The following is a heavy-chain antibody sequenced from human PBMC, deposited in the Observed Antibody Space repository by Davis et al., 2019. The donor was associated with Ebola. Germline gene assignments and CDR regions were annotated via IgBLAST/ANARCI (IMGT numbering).Heavy chain of an antibody. V-gene: IGHV1-46*01. CDR1: RYTFTSHY. D-gene: IGHD3-10*01. Sequence: ASVKVSCKASRYTFTSHYMHWVRQAPGQGLEWLGIINPSGGSTSYAQKFQGRVTMTRDTSTSTVYMELSSLRSEDTAVYYCARRGSGSYYYFDYWGQGTLVTVSS. CDR3: ARRGSGSYYYFDY. J-gene: IGHJ4*02. CDR2: INPSGGST.